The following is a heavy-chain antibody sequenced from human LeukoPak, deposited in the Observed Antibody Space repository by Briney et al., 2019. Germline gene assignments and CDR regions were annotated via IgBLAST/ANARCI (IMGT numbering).Heavy chain of an antibody. D-gene: IGHD3-9*01. CDR3: ARDRILTGYYYDAFDI. V-gene: IGHV4-34*01. J-gene: IGHJ3*02. CDR2: INNSGST. Sequence: SETLSLTCAVYGGSFSGYYWSWIRQPPGKGLEWIGEINNSGSTNYNPSLKSRVTISVDTSKNQFSLKLSSVTAADTAVYYCARDRILTGYYYDAFDIWGQGTMVTVSS. CDR1: GGSFSGYY.